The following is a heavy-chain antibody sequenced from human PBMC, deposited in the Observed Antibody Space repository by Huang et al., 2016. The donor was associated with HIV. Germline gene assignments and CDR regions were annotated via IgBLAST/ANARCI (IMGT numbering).Heavy chain of an antibody. Sequence: QVQLVQSGAEVKKPGSSVKVSCKASGGSFRNFAIGWVGQAPGQGLEWMGGSIPTLRTANYAQKFQGRGTIIADESTSTAYMELSSLRSEDTAVYYCATVDYYDTSGPQRGYFDNWGQGTLVTVSS. CDR1: GGSFRNFA. V-gene: IGHV1-69*01. J-gene: IGHJ4*02. D-gene: IGHD3-22*01. CDR2: SIPTLRTA. CDR3: ATVDYYDTSGPQRGYFDN.